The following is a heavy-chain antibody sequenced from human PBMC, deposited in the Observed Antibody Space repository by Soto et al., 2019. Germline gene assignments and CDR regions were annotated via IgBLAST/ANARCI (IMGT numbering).Heavy chain of an antibody. CDR2: ISSSSSYI. V-gene: IGHV3-21*01. D-gene: IGHD6-19*01. CDR1: GFTFSSYS. CDR3: ARDQGVLAVAGSTAMTYYYYGMDV. Sequence: PGGSLRLSCAASGFTFSSYSMNWVRQAPGKGLEWVSCISSSSSYIYYADSVRGRFTISRDNAKNSLYLQMNSLRAEDTAVYYCARDQGVLAVAGSTAMTYYYYGMDVWGQGTRSPSP. J-gene: IGHJ6*02.